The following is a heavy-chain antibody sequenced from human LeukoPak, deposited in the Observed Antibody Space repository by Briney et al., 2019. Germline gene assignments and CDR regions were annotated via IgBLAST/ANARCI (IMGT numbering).Heavy chain of an antibody. CDR3: ARGCSGSYCSL. CDR1: GYTFTSYA. Sequence: ASVKVSCKASGYTFTSYAISWVRQAPGQGLEWMGWIYKGNTNYAQKIQDRVTMTTDTSTSTAYMELRSLGSDDTAMYYCARGCSGSYCSLWGQGTLVTVSS. CDR2: IYKGNT. D-gene: IGHD2-15*01. V-gene: IGHV1-18*01. J-gene: IGHJ4*02.